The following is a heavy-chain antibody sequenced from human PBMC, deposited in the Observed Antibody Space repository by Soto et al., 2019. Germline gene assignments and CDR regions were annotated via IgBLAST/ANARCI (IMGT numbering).Heavy chain of an antibody. D-gene: IGHD3-16*01. CDR2: ISGSGGST. V-gene: IGHV3-23*01. CDR1: GFTFSSYA. J-gene: IGHJ4*02. CDR3: AMDYVWGRAHY. Sequence: EVQLLESGGGLVQPGGSLRLSCAASGFTFSSYAMSWVRQAPGKGLEWVSAISGSGGSTYYADSVKGRFTISRDNSKNTLYLKMNSLRAEDTAVYYCAMDYVWGRAHYWGQGTLVTVSS.